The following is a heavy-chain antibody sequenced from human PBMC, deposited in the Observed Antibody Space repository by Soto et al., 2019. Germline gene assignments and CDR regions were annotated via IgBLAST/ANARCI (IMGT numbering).Heavy chain of an antibody. CDR1: GFTFSNYW. CDR3: ARDVLGPFDY. Sequence: SGGSLRLSCAASGFTFSNYWMTWVRQAPGKGLEWVANIKQDGSEKYYVDSVKGRFTISRDNAKNSLYLQMNSLRAEDTAVYYCARDVLGPFDYWGQGTLVTVSS. J-gene: IGHJ4*02. V-gene: IGHV3-7*01. CDR2: IKQDGSEK. D-gene: IGHD3-10*02.